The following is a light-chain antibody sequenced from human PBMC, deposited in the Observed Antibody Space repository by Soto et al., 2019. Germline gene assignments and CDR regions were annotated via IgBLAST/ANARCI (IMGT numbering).Light chain of an antibody. J-gene: IGLJ1*01. CDR2: LNSDGSH. CDR3: QTWGTGIHV. V-gene: IGLV4-69*01. Sequence: QLVLTQSPSAYASLGASVKLTCTLSSGHSSYAIAWHQQQPEKGPRYLMKLNSDGSHSKGDGIPDRFSGSSSGAERYLIISSLQSEDEADYYCQTWGTGIHVFGTGTKVTVL. CDR1: SGHSSYA.